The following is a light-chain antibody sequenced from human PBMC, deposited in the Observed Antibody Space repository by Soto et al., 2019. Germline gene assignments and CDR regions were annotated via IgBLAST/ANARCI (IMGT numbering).Light chain of an antibody. CDR1: SSNIGSNT. V-gene: IGLV1-44*01. CDR3: QSYDSSLSGWV. Sequence: QSVLTQPPSASGTPGQRVTISCSGSSSNIGSNTVNWYQQLPGTAPKLLIYSNNQRPSGVPDRFSGSKSATSASLAITGLQAEDEADYYCQSYDSSLSGWVFGGGTKLTVL. J-gene: IGLJ3*02. CDR2: SNN.